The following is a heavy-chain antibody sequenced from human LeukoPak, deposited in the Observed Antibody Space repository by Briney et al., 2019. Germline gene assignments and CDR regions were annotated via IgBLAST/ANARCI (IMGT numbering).Heavy chain of an antibody. CDR3: ARQRLPPYCSGGSCYPDNYFDY. CDR2: IYYSGST. J-gene: IGHJ4*02. Sequence: SETLSLTCTVSGGSISSSSYYWGWIRQPPGKGLEWIGSIYYSGSTYYSPSLKSRVTISVDTSKNQFSLKLSSVTAADTAVYYCARQRLPPYCSGGSCYPDNYFDYWGQGTLVTVSS. V-gene: IGHV4-39*01. CDR1: GGSISSSSYY. D-gene: IGHD2-15*01.